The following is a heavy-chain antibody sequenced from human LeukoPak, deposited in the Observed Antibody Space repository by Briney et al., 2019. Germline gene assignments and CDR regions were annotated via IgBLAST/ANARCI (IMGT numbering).Heavy chain of an antibody. CDR2: IWYDGNNK. V-gene: IGHV3-33*06. CDR3: VKDQYYDSSGYYFGY. D-gene: IGHD3-22*01. Sequence: GGSLRLSCAASGFTFSSYGMHWVRQAPGKGLEWVAGIWYDGNNKYYADSVKGRFTISRDNSKNTLYLQMNSLRAEDTAVYYCVKDQYYDSSGYYFGYWGQGTLVTVSS. J-gene: IGHJ4*02. CDR1: GFTFSSYG.